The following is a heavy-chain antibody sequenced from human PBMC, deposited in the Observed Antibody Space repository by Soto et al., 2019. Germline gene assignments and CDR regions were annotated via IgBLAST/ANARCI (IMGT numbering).Heavy chain of an antibody. CDR2: IYYSGIT. J-gene: IGHJ2*01. CDR1: GGSISSHY. D-gene: IGHD6-13*01. Sequence: QVQLQESGPGLVKPSETLSLTCTVSGGSISSHYWSWIRQPPGRGLEWIGFIYYSGITDSNPSLQSRVTSSRATSKNQLSLRLTSVTAADTAVYYCAGPRGIAPAVWYFGLWGRGTLVTVSS. CDR3: AGPRGIAPAVWYFGL. V-gene: IGHV4-59*08.